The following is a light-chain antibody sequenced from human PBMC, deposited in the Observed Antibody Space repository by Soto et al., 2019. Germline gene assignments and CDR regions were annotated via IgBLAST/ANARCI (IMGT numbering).Light chain of an antibody. V-gene: IGKV3-20*01. CDR2: YAS. CDR1: QIVITRY. Sequence: IVLTQYPGTLSLSPGESATLSCRASQIVITRYLAWYQQKPGQAPRLLIFYASTRATGIPDRFSGSGSGTDFNLTINRLDPADFAVYYCQQYGRSITFGGGTKVELK. CDR3: QQYGRSIT. J-gene: IGKJ4*01.